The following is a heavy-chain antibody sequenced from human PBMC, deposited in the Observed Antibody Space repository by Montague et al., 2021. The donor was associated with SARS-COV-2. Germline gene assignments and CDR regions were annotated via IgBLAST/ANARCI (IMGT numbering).Heavy chain of an antibody. CDR3: AMRGGALDAFDI. J-gene: IGHJ3*02. V-gene: IGHV4-39*01. D-gene: IGHD4-17*01. Sequence: SETLSLTCTVSGGSIRTSSYYWGWIRQPLGKGLDWIGSIYYSGSTYYNPSLKSRVTISVDTSKNQFSLKLSSVTAADTAVYYCAMRGGALDAFDIWGQGTMVIVSS. CDR1: GGSIRTSSYY. CDR2: IYYSGST.